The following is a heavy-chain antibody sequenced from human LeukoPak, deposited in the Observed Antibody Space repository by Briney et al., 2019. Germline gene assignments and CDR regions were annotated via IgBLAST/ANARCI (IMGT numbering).Heavy chain of an antibody. J-gene: IGHJ6*02. CDR2: IYPGDSDI. V-gene: IGHV5-51*01. Sequence: GESLKISCKGSGYNFTTYSIGWVRQMPGKGLEWMGIIYPGDSDIRYSPSFQGQVTISADESISTAYLQWSSLKASDTAMYYCAKQKQEGYYYYGLDVWGQGTTVTVSS. CDR1: GYNFTTYS. CDR3: AKQKQEGYYYYGLDV.